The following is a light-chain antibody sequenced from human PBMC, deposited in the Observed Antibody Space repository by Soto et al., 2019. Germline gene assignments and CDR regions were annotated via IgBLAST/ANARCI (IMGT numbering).Light chain of an antibody. CDR3: CSYAGSRTWV. CDR1: SSDVGLFNL. V-gene: IGLV2-23*02. CDR2: EVN. J-gene: IGLJ3*02. Sequence: QSAPIQPASVYASPGQSITISCTGTSSDVGLFNLVSWYQHYPDKAPKHILYEVNNWPSGISHRFSGSKSGNTVSLTNSGPQADDEDDYSCCSYAGSRTWVFGGGTKVTVL.